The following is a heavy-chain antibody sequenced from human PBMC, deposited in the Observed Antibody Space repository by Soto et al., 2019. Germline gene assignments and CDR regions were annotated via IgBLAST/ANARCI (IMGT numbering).Heavy chain of an antibody. Sequence: SETLSLTCTVSGGSISSGDYYWSWIRQPPGKGLEWIGYIYYSGSTYYNPSLKSRVTISVDTSKNQFSLKLSSVTAADTAVYYCARDCISTSCSPYGLDVWGQGTTVNVSS. CDR1: GGSISSGDYY. CDR2: IYYSGST. D-gene: IGHD2-2*01. V-gene: IGHV4-30-4*01. J-gene: IGHJ6*02. CDR3: ARDCISTSCSPYGLDV.